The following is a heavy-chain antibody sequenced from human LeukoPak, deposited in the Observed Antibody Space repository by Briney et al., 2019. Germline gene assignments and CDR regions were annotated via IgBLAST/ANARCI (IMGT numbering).Heavy chain of an antibody. Sequence: SETLSLTCTVSGDSINSFTYYWSWIRQPAGKGLEWIGRIFTSGSTNYNPSLKSRVTISVDTSKNQFSLNLMSVTAADTAVYYCARHSSTMVRTNPFDYWGQGTLVTVSS. J-gene: IGHJ4*02. CDR3: ARHSSTMVRTNPFDY. CDR1: GDSINSFTYY. D-gene: IGHD3-10*01. CDR2: IFTSGST. V-gene: IGHV4-61*02.